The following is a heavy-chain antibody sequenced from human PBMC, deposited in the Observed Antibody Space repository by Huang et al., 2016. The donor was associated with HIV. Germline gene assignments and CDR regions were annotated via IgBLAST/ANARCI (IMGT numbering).Heavy chain of an antibody. D-gene: IGHD3-10*01. Sequence: QVQLHQWGAGLLTPSETLSLTCAVYGGSFSGYYWSWIRQPPGKGLEWIGEITHSGSTNYNPSLKSRVTISEETSKNQFSRKLSSVTAADTAVYYCARAPHYGSGSYYYWGQGTLVTVSS. J-gene: IGHJ4*02. CDR2: ITHSGST. V-gene: IGHV4-34*01. CDR1: GGSFSGYY. CDR3: ARAPHYGSGSYYY.